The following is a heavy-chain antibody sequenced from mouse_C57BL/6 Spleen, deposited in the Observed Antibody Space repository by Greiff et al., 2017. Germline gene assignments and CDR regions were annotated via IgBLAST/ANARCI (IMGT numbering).Heavy chain of an antibody. J-gene: IGHJ2*01. CDR1: GFNIKDDY. V-gene: IGHV14-4*01. Sequence: EVQLQQSGAELVRPGASVKLSCTASGFNIKDDYMHWVKQRPEQGLEWIGWIDPENGDTEYASKFQGKATITADTSSNTAYLQLSSLTSEDTPVYYCTTDYGSSFFDYWGQGTTLTVSS. D-gene: IGHD1-1*01. CDR3: TTDYGSSFFDY. CDR2: IDPENGDT.